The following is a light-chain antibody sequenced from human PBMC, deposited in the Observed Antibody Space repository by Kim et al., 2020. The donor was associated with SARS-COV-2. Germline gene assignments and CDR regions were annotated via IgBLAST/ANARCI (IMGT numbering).Light chain of an antibody. CDR3: YSAADNNRM. CDR1: VLAKKY. J-gene: IGLJ3*02. CDR2: KDS. V-gene: IGLV3-27*01. Sequence: SVSPGQTARITCSGDVLAKKYARWFQQKPGQAPVMVIYKDSERPSGMPERFSGSSSGTTVTLTIRGAQVEDEADYYCYSAADNNRMFGGGTQLTVL.